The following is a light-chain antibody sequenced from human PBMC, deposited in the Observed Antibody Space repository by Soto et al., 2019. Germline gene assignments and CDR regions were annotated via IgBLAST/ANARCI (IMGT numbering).Light chain of an antibody. V-gene: IGLV1-40*01. CDR3: QSYDNSLSGWV. CDR1: SSNIGAGYD. Sequence: QSVLTQPPSVSGAPGQRVTISCTGSSSNIGAGYDVHWYQQLPGTAPKLLINANSNRPSGVPDRFSGSKSGTSASLAITGLQAEDEADYYCQSYDNSLSGWVFGVGTKLTVL. CDR2: ANS. J-gene: IGLJ3*02.